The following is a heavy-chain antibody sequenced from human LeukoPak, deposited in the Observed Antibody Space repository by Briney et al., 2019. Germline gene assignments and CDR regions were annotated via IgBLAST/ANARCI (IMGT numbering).Heavy chain of an antibody. CDR1: GFTFSSYE. CDR3: APLPTGIGDY. D-gene: IGHD6-13*01. Sequence: GGSLGLSCAASGFTFSSYEMNWVRQAPGKGLEWVSYISSSGSTIYYADSVKGRFTISRDNAKNSLYLQMNSLRAEDTAVYYCAPLPTGIGDYWGQGTLLTVSS. V-gene: IGHV3-48*03. CDR2: ISSSGSTI. J-gene: IGHJ4*02.